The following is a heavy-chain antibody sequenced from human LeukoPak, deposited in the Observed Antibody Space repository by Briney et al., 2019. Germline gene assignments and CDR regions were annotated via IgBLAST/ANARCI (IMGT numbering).Heavy chain of an antibody. D-gene: IGHD2-2*02. CDR3: ARQDIVVVPAAIVY. CDR1: GFTFSSYA. V-gene: IGHV3-30-3*01. Sequence: PGGSLRLSCAASGFTFSSYAMHWVRQAPGKGLEWVAVIPYDGSNKYYADSVKGRFTISRDNSKNTLYLQMNSLRAEDTAVYYCARQDIVVVPAAIVYWGQGTLVTVSS. J-gene: IGHJ4*02. CDR2: IPYDGSNK.